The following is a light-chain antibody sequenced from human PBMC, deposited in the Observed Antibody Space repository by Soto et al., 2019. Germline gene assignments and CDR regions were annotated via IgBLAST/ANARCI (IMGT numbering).Light chain of an antibody. J-gene: IGLJ2*01. Sequence: QSVLTHPPSVSGAPGQRVTISCTGNSSNIGTGYDVHWYQQLPGTAPKLLIYDDNNRPSGVPDRFSGSKSGTSASLAITGLQAEDEADYYCQSYDSRLSGVVFGGGTKLTVL. CDR1: SSNIGTGYD. V-gene: IGLV1-40*01. CDR2: DDN. CDR3: QSYDSRLSGVV.